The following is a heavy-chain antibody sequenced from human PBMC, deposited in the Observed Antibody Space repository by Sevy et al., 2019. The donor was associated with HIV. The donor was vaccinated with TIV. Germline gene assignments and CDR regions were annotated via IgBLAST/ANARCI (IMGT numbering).Heavy chain of an antibody. J-gene: IGHJ6*02. CDR3: AKDFTGYHGMDV. Sequence: GGSLRLSCAVSGIIFTTSGMHWVRQAPGKGLEWVAVISYDGRNKFYGDSVKGRFTISRDNSKNILYLQMNSLRAEDTALYYCAKDFTGYHGMDVWGQGTMVTVSS. V-gene: IGHV3-30*18. CDR2: ISYDGRNK. CDR1: GIIFTTSG. D-gene: IGHD3-9*01.